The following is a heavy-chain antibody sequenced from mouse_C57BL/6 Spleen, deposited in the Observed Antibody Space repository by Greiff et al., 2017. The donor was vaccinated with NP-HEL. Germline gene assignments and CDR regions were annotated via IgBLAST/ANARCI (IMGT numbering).Heavy chain of an antibody. V-gene: IGHV1-72*01. Sequence: VKLMESGAELVKPGASVKLSCKASGYTFTSYWMHWVKQRPGRGLEWIGRIDPNSGGTKYNEKFKSKATLTVDKPSSTAYMQLSSLTSEDSAVYYCARGYGSSFPGFAYWGQGTLVTVSA. J-gene: IGHJ3*01. CDR2: IDPNSGGT. CDR1: GYTFTSYW. D-gene: IGHD1-1*01. CDR3: ARGYGSSFPGFAY.